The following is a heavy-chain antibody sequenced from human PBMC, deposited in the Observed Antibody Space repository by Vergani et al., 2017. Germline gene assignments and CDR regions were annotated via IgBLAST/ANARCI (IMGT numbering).Heavy chain of an antibody. CDR3: ARALRGRMVRGVIPLPDY. Sequence: QVQLVQSGAEVKKPGSSVKVSCKASGGTFSNYAISWVRQAPGQGLEWMGRIIPIFGTANYAQKFQGRVTITADESTSTAYMELSSLRSEDTAVYYCARALRGRMVRGVIPLPDYWGQGTLVTVSS. J-gene: IGHJ4*02. D-gene: IGHD3-10*01. CDR1: GGTFSNYA. V-gene: IGHV1-69*13. CDR2: IIPIFGTA.